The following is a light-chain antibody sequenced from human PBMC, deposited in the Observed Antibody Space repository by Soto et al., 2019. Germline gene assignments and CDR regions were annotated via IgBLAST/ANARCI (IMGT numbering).Light chain of an antibody. CDR2: DAS. Sequence: AIQLTQSPSSLSASVGDRVTITCRASQGISSALAWYQQKPGKAPKLLIYDASSLESGVPSRFSGSGSGTDFTLTISSLQPEDFATYYCQQFISYLALTFGGGTTVEIK. J-gene: IGKJ4*01. V-gene: IGKV1-13*02. CDR1: QGISSA. CDR3: QQFISYLALT.